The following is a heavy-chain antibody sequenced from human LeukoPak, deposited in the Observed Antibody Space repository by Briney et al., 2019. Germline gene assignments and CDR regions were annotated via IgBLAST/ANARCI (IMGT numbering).Heavy chain of an antibody. CDR2: ISGSGGST. CDR3: AKDHTVSPGRAYGGANWFDP. V-gene: IGHV3-23*01. J-gene: IGHJ5*02. D-gene: IGHD3-16*01. CDR1: GFTFSSHA. Sequence: WGSLRLSCAASGFTFSSHAMSWVRQAPGKGLEWVSLISGSGGSTYYADSVNGRFTISRDNSKNTVYLQMNSLRTEDTAVYYCAKDHTVSPGRAYGGANWFDPWGQGTLVTVSS.